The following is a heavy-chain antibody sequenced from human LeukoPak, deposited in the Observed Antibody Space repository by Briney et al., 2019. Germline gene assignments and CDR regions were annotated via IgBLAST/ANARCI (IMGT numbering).Heavy chain of an antibody. V-gene: IGHV5-51*01. J-gene: IGHJ5*02. CDR1: GSSFTSYW. CDR2: IYPGDSDT. Sequence: GESLQISCQGSGSSFTSYWIGWVRPMPGKGLEWMGIIYPGDSDTRYSPSFQGQVTISADKSISTAYLQWSSLKASDTAMYYCARRQDYYDSRPGWFDRWGQGTLVTVSS. CDR3: ARRQDYYDSRPGWFDR. D-gene: IGHD3-22*01.